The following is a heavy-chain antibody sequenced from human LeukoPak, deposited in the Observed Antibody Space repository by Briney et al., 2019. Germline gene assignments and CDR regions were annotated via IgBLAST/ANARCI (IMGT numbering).Heavy chain of an antibody. Sequence: GGSLRLSCAASGFTFSSYAMSWVRQAPGKGLEWVSAISGSGGSTYYADSVKGRFTISRDNAKNSLYLQMNSLRAEDTAVYYCARDSPSYGGNSWFDYWGQGTLVTVSS. CDR2: ISGSGGST. CDR3: ARDSPSYGGNSWFDY. J-gene: IGHJ4*02. V-gene: IGHV3-23*01. D-gene: IGHD4-23*01. CDR1: GFTFSSYA.